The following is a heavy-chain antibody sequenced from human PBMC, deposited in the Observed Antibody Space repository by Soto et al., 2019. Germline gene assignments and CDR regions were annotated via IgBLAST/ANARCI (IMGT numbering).Heavy chain of an antibody. CDR2: ISSDEVNQ. CDR3: AKGRLAGLVRGAGSNDY. D-gene: IGHD3-10*01. CDR1: GFTFRNYG. V-gene: IGHV3-30*18. J-gene: IGHJ4*02. Sequence: QVQLVESGGGVVQPGRSLRLSCAASGFTFRNYGMHWVRQAPGKGLEWVALISSDEVNQYYADSVKGRFTSSRDIYKNTLYLQMNKLRPEDMAVYYCAKGRLAGLVRGAGSNDYWGKGTLVAVSS.